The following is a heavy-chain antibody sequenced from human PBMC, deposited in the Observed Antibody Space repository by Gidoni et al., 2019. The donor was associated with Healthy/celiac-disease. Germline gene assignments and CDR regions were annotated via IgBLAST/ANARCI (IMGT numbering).Heavy chain of an antibody. CDR2: IYYSGST. CDR1: GGSISSSSYY. Sequence: QLQLQESGPGLVKPSETLSLTCTVSGGSISSSSYYWGWIRQPPGKGLEWIGSIYYSGSTHYNPSLKSRVTISVNTSKNQFSLKLSSVTAADTAVYYCARGWTYYDFWRRKNNNWFDPWGQGTLVTVSS. J-gene: IGHJ5*02. CDR3: ARGWTYYDFWRRKNNNWFDP. D-gene: IGHD3-3*01. V-gene: IGHV4-39*01.